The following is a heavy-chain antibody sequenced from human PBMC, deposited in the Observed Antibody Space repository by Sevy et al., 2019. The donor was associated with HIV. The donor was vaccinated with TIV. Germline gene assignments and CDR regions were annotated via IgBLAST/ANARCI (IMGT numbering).Heavy chain of an antibody. CDR1: GFTFSSYG. CDR2: ISYDGSNE. D-gene: IGHD4-17*01. CDR3: AKEGATVGYFDY. V-gene: IGHV3-30*18. Sequence: GGSLRLSCAASGFTFSSYGMHWVRQAPGKGLEWVAVISYDGSNEYYADSVKGRFTISRDNSKNTLYLQMNSLRAEDTAVYYCAKEGATVGYFDYWGQGTLVTVSS. J-gene: IGHJ4*02.